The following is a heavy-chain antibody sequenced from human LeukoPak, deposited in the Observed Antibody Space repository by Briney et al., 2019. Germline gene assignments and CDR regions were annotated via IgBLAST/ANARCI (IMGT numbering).Heavy chain of an antibody. CDR3: AKDLGGATESYYFDY. CDR1: GFTFSNYA. D-gene: IGHD1-26*01. CDR2: ISDSGGRP. V-gene: IGHV3-23*01. Sequence: GGSLRLSCAASGFTFSNYAMSWVRQAPGKGLEWISAISDSGGRPFYADSVKGRFTISRDKSKNTLYLQMTSLRAEDTAVYYCAKDLGGATESYYFDYWGQGTLVTVSS. J-gene: IGHJ4*02.